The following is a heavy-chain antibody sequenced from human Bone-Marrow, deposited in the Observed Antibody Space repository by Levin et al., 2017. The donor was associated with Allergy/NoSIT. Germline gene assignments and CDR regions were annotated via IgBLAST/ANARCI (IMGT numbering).Heavy chain of an antibody. CDR2: IYSGGST. J-gene: IGHJ6*02. V-gene: IGHV3-53*01. D-gene: IGHD3-22*01. CDR3: ARNRYYYDSSGYYYYYYGMDG. Sequence: GGSLRLSCAASGFTVSSNYMSWVRQAPGKGLEWVSVIYSGGSTYYADSVKGRFTISRDNSKNTLYLQMNSLRAEDTAVYYCARNRYYYDSSGYYYYYYGMDGWGQGTTVTVSS. CDR1: GFTVSSNY.